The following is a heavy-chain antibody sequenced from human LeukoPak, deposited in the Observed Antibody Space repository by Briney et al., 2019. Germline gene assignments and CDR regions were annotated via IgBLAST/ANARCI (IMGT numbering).Heavy chain of an antibody. CDR1: GFTFSNYA. Sequence: GGSLRLSCAASGFTFSNYALIWVRQAPGTGLEWVSTIGDTTHYADSVRGRFTISRDNSKNTLHLQMNSLRAEDTAVYFCARLMTTSGWYEDYWGQGTLATVSS. D-gene: IGHD6-19*01. V-gene: IGHV3-23*01. CDR3: ARLMTTSGWYEDY. CDR2: IGDTT. J-gene: IGHJ4*02.